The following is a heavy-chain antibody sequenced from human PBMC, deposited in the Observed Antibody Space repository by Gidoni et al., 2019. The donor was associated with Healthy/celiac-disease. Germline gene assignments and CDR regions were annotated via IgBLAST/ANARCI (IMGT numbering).Heavy chain of an antibody. J-gene: IGHJ4*02. CDR2: ISGSGGST. V-gene: IGHV3-23*01. Sequence: EVQLLESGGGLVQPGGSLRLSCAASGFTFSSYAMSWVRQAPGKGLEWVSAISGSGGSTYYADSVKGRFTISRDNSKNTLYLQMNSLRAEDTAVYYCAKSWSDYYDSSGYYYEGAPDYWGQGTLVTVSS. D-gene: IGHD3-22*01. CDR1: GFTFSSYA. CDR3: AKSWSDYYDSSGYYYEGAPDY.